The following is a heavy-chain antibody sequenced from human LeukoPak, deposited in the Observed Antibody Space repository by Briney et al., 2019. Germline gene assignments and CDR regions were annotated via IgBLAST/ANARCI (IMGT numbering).Heavy chain of an antibody. CDR1: GGSFSGYY. V-gene: IGHV4-34*01. Sequence: SETLSLTCAVYGGSFSGYYWSWIRQPPGKGLEWIGEINQSGSTNYNPSLKSRVTISVDTSKNQFSLKLSSVTAADTAVYYCARHYCSSTSCYTSWWFDPWGQGTLVTVSS. CDR3: ARHYCSSTSCYTSWWFDP. CDR2: INQSGST. D-gene: IGHD2-2*02. J-gene: IGHJ5*02.